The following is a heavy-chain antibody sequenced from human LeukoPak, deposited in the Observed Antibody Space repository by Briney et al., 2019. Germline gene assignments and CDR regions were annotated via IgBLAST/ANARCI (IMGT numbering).Heavy chain of an antibody. Sequence: QPGGSLRLSCAASGFTFSSYWMSWVRQAPGKGLEWVANIKQDGSEKYYVDSVKGRFTISRDNAKNSLYLQMNSLRAEDTAVYYCARDGEVDSSGYMAYWGQGTLVTVSS. J-gene: IGHJ4*02. CDR2: IKQDGSEK. D-gene: IGHD3-22*01. CDR1: GFTFSSYW. V-gene: IGHV3-7*01. CDR3: ARDGEVDSSGYMAY.